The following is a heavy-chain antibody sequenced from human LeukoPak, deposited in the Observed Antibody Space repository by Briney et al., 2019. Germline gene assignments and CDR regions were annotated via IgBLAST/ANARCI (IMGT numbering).Heavy chain of an antibody. CDR3: ARYCPTSCNAGDTFDI. CDR2: LNPNSGGT. CDR1: GYTFTDYY. D-gene: IGHD2/OR15-2a*01. J-gene: IGHJ3*02. V-gene: IGHV1-2*02. Sequence: ASVKVSCKASGYTFTDYYLHWVRQAPGQGLEWMGWLNPNSGGTNFAQNFQGRVTMTRDTSITTAYMELRTLRSDDTAVYYCARYCPTSCNAGDTFDIWGQGTVVTVSS.